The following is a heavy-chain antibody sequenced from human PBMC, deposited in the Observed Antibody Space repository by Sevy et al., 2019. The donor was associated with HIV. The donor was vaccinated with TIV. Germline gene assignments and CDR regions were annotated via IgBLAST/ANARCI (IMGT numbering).Heavy chain of an antibody. V-gene: IGHV3-74*01. CDR2: INTHGTNT. CDR3: AREGVEFWSSPVDLDYGMDV. Sequence: GGSLRLSCAASGFTFSRYWMHWVRHAPGKGLVWVSRINTHGTNTIYADYVKGRFTISRDNAKNTVYLQMNSLRANDTCVYYCAREGVEFWSSPVDLDYGMDVWGQGTTVTVSS. CDR1: GFTFSRYW. J-gene: IGHJ6*02. D-gene: IGHD3-3*01.